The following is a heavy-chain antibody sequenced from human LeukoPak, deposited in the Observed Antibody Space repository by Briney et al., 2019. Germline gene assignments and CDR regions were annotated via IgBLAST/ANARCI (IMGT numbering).Heavy chain of an antibody. CDR2: ISRSSSYI. V-gene: IGHV3-21*01. CDR3: ATNQLAQLWWWLLFGYDY. Sequence: AGGSLRLSCVATGLSLRRNSMNWARHAPGKGLEWVSSISRSSSYIYYADSVKGRFTIARDNAKNSLSLQMNTLRAEDTAVYYCATNQLAQLWWWLLFGYDYWGRGTLITVSS. D-gene: IGHD2-21*02. J-gene: IGHJ4*02. CDR1: GLSLRRNS.